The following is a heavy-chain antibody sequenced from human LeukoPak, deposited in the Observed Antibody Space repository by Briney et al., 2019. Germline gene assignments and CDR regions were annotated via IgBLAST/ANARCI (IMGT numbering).Heavy chain of an antibody. CDR3: ARDLRVGAFDY. D-gene: IGHD1-26*01. V-gene: IGHV3-7*01. CDR2: IKQDGSEK. CDR1: GFTFSSYW. J-gene: IGHJ4*02. Sequence: GGSLRLSCAASGFTFSSYWMSWVRQAPGKGLEWVANIKQDGSEKYYVDSVKGRFTISRDNSKNTLYLQMNSLRAEDTAVYYCARDLRVGAFDYWGQGTLVTVSS.